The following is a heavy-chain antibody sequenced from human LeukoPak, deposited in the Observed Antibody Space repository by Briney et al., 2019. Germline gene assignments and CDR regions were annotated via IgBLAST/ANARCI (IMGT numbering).Heavy chain of an antibody. CDR3: ARAARPYYMDV. CDR1: GYTFTSYY. Sequence: ASVNVSCKASGYTFTSYYMHWVRHAPAQGREWMGIINPSGGSTSYAKKFQGRVTTTRDMSTSTVYMELSSLRSEDTGVYYCARAARPYYMDVWGKGTTVTVSS. D-gene: IGHD6-6*01. CDR2: INPSGGST. J-gene: IGHJ6*03. V-gene: IGHV1-46*01.